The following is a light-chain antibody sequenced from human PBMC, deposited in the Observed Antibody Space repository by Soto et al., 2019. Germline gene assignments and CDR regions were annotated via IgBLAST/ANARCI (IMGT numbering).Light chain of an antibody. CDR2: DAS. J-gene: IGKJ1*01. CDR3: QQYNSYSPRT. V-gene: IGKV1-13*02. CDR1: RDIGSD. Sequence: ATQMTQSPSSLSASVGDRITITCRASRDIGSDLSWYQQKPGKAPTLLIYDASSLESGVPSRFSGSGSGTEFTLSISSLQPDDFATYYCQQYNSYSPRTFGQGTKVDIK.